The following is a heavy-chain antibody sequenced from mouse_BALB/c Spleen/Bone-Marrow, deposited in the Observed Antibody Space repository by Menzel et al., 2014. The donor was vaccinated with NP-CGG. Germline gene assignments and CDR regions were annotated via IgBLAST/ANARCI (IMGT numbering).Heavy chain of an antibody. CDR1: GFDFSRYW. Sequence: EVQGEESGGGLVQPGGSLKLSCAASGFDFSRYWMSWVRQAPGKGIEWIGEINPDSRTINSTPSLKDKFIISRDNGKNTLYLQMRKVRSEDTALYYCARRDYYYGMDYWGQGTSVTVSS. CDR2: INPDSRTI. CDR3: ARRDYYYGMDY. D-gene: IGHD3-3*01. J-gene: IGHJ4*01. V-gene: IGHV4-1*02.